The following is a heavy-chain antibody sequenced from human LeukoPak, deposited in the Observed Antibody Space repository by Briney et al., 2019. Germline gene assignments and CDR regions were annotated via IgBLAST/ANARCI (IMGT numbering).Heavy chain of an antibody. V-gene: IGHV3-33*03. D-gene: IGHD2-15*01. CDR3: AKECVGWEQDYSGGSCLRAFDV. CDR2: IWYVGGNQ. J-gene: IGHJ3*01. Sequence: PGRSLRLSCTASGFTFSTYSMHWVRQAPGKGLEWVAVIWYVGGNQYYADSVKGRFTISRDNSKNTLYLQMNSLRPEDTAVYYCAKECVGWEQDYSGGSCLRAFDVWGQGTMVTVSS. CDR1: GFTFSTYS.